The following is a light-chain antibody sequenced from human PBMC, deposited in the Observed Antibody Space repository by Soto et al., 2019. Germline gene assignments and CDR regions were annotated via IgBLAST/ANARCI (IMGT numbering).Light chain of an antibody. J-gene: IGLJ2*01. Sequence: QSALTQPASVSGSPGQSITISCTGTSSDVGGYNLVSWYQHHPGKAPKLMIYEVSKRPSGVSNRCSGSKSGNTASLTISGLQAADEADYYCCSYAGSSTSVVFGGGTKLTVL. CDR2: EVS. V-gene: IGLV2-23*02. CDR1: SSDVGGYNL. CDR3: CSYAGSSTSVV.